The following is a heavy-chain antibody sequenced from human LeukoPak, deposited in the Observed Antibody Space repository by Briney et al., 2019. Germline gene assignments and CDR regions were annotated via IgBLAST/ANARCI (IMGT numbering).Heavy chain of an antibody. J-gene: IGHJ3*02. CDR3: AGDDDTTEAFDI. Sequence: SETLSLTCTVSGGSISSYYWSWIRQPPGKGLEWIGYIYYSGSTNYNPSLKSRVTISVDTSKNQFSLKLSSVTAADTAVYYCAGDDDTTEAFDIWGQGTMVTVSS. V-gene: IGHV4-59*12. CDR2: IYYSGST. CDR1: GGSISSYY. D-gene: IGHD1-26*01.